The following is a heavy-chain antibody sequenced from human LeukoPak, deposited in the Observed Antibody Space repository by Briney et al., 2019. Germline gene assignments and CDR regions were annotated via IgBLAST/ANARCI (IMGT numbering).Heavy chain of an antibody. CDR3: ASLSLVRYYFDY. CDR1: GGSISSYY. J-gene: IGHJ4*02. Sequence: SETLSLTCTVSGGSISSYYWSWIRQPPGKGLEWIGYIYYSGRTNYNPSLKSRVTISVDTSKNQFSLKPSSVTAADTAVYYCASLSLVRYYFDYWGQGTLVTVSS. V-gene: IGHV4-59*01. D-gene: IGHD3-10*01. CDR2: IYYSGRT.